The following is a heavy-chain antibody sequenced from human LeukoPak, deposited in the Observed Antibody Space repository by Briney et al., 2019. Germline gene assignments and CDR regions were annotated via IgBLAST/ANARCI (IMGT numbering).Heavy chain of an antibody. J-gene: IGHJ4*02. V-gene: IGHV4-31*03. CDR1: GGSIRHGVYY. Sequence: TLSHTCPFSGGSIRHGVYYSSGLRQHPKRGVECLGYIYYSGSTFYNTSLKSRVTLSVDTSENQFSLKVSPVTRADTGVCFCARASMVRGVVDWGEGALVTVSS. D-gene: IGHD3-10*01. CDR2: IYYSGST. CDR3: ARASMVRGVVD.